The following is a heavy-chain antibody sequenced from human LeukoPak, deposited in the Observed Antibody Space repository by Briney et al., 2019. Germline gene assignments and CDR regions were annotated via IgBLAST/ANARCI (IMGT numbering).Heavy chain of an antibody. V-gene: IGHV4-4*07. CDR2: IYTSGST. J-gene: IGHJ6*03. CDR3: ARDEYRYGTYYYYYMDV. D-gene: IGHD5-18*01. CDR1: GGSISSYY. Sequence: PSETLSLTCTVSGGSISSYYWSWIRQPAGKGLEWIGRIYTSGSTNYNPSLKSRVTMSVDTSKHQFSLKLSSVTAADTAVYYCARDEYRYGTYYYYYMDVWGKGTTVTISS.